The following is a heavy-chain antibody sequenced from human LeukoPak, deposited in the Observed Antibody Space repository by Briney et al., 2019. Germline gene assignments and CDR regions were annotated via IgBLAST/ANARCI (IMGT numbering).Heavy chain of an antibody. CDR1: GYTFTSYG. CDR3: ARVPADYDILTGSTIDY. J-gene: IGHJ4*02. Sequence: ASVKVSCKASGYTFTSYGISWVRQAPGQGLEWMGWISAYNGNTNYAQKLQGRVTMTTDTSTSTAYMELRSLRSDDTAVYYCARVPADYDILTGSTIDYWGQGTLVTVSS. CDR2: ISAYNGNT. D-gene: IGHD3-9*01. V-gene: IGHV1-18*01.